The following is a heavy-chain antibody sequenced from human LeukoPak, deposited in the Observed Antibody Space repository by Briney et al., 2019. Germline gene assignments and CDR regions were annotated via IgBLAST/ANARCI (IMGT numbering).Heavy chain of an antibody. D-gene: IGHD6-19*01. CDR1: GFTFSSHG. J-gene: IGHJ4*02. Sequence: GGSLRLSCAASGFTFSSHGMHWVRQAPGKGLEWVALISYDGSIKYYADSVKGRFTISRDNSKNTLYLQMNSLRAEDTAVYYCTTDRPSRVAVAGIIDFWGQGTLVTVSS. CDR3: TTDRPSRVAVAGIIDF. V-gene: IGHV3-30*03. CDR2: ISYDGSIK.